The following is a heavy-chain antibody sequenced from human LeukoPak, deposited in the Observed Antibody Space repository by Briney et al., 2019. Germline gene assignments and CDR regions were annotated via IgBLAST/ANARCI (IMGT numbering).Heavy chain of an antibody. J-gene: IGHJ4*02. V-gene: IGHV3-53*01. CDR2: IYSGGST. CDR1: GLIVSSNY. D-gene: IGHD6-19*01. Sequence: PGGCLRLSCAASGLIVSSNYMSWVRQAPGKGLEWVSVIYSGGSTYYADSVKGRFTISRDNSKNTLYLQMNSLRAEDTAVYYCARYTHSSGFDYWGQGTLVTVSS. CDR3: ARYTHSSGFDY.